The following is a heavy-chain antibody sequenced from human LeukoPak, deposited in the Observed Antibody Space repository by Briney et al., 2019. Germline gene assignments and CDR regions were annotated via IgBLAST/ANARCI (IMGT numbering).Heavy chain of an antibody. CDR1: GFSLTADGVG. V-gene: IGHV2-5*02. J-gene: IGHJ5*02. D-gene: IGHD3-10*01. CDR2: IYWDDDK. Sequence: GPTLVNPTQTLTLTCTFSGFSLTADGVGVGWVRQPPGKAPEWLALIYWDDDKPYSPALKSRLTITKDTSKNQVVLAMTNMDPVDTATYYCVHRGSNYYDSGSGHNWFDPWGLGTLVTVSS. CDR3: VHRGSNYYDSGSGHNWFDP.